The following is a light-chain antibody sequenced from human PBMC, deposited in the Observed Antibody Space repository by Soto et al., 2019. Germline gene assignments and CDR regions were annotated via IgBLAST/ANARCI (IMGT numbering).Light chain of an antibody. CDR1: QSVSSSY. Sequence: EIVLTQSPGTLSLSPGERATLSCRASQSVSSSYLAWYQQKPGQAPRLLIYGASSRATGSPDRFSGSGSGTDFTLTISRLEPEDFAVYYCQQYGSSPVTFGQGTKLEIK. J-gene: IGKJ2*01. CDR3: QQYGSSPVT. V-gene: IGKV3-20*01. CDR2: GAS.